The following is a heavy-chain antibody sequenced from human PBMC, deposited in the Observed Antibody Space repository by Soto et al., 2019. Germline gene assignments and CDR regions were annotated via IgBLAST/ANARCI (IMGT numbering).Heavy chain of an antibody. CDR2: IYYSGST. J-gene: IGHJ6*02. CDR3: ARVTPLSMDFWSGYYLGSMKDYYYYGMDV. D-gene: IGHD3-3*01. CDR1: GGSISSSSYY. V-gene: IGHV4-39*01. Sequence: SETLSLTCTVSGGSISSSSYYWGWIRQPPGKGLEWIGSIYYSGSTYYNPSLKSRVTISVDTSKNQFSLKLSSVTAADTAVYYCARVTPLSMDFWSGYYLGSMKDYYYYGMDVWGQGTTVTVSS.